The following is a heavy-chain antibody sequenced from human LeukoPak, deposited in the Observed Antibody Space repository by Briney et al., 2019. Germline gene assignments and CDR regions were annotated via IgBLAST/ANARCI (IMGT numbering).Heavy chain of an antibody. CDR3: ARESSVSTPYYYYGMDV. Sequence: SETLSLTCAVYGGSFSGYYWSWIRQPPGKGLEWIGEINHSGSTNYNPSLKSRVTISVDTSKNQFSLKLSSVTAADTAVYYRARESSVSTPYYYYGMDVWGQGTTVTVSS. CDR2: INHSGST. CDR1: GGSFSGYY. V-gene: IGHV4-34*01. J-gene: IGHJ6*02. D-gene: IGHD3-10*01.